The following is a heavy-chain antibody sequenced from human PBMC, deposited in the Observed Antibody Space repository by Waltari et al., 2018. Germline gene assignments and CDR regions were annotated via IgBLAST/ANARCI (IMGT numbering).Heavy chain of an antibody. J-gene: IGHJ4*02. CDR2: RSGSGGST. CDR1: GFTFSSYA. D-gene: IGHD3-22*01. V-gene: IGHV3-23*01. CDR3: AKSPYYDSSGYDY. Sequence: EVQLLESGGGLVQPGGSLRLSCAASGFTFSSYAMSWVRQAPGKGREWVSARSGSGGSTYYADAVNSRFTISRDNSKNTLYLQMNSLRAEDTAVYYCAKSPYYDSSGYDYWGQGTLVTVSS.